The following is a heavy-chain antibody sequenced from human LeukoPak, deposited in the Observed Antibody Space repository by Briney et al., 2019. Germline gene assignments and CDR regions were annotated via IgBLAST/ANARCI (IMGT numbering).Heavy chain of an antibody. CDR3: AKRVNSGSYSFDY. V-gene: IGHV3-23*01. J-gene: IGHJ4*02. CDR1: GFTFSSYA. CDR2: ISGSGGST. D-gene: IGHD1-26*01. Sequence: PTGGSLRLSCAASGFTFSSYAMSWVRQAPGKGLEWVSAISGSGGSTYYADSVKGRFTISRDNSKNTLYLQMNSLGADDTAVYCCAKRVNSGSYSFDYWGQGTLVTVSS.